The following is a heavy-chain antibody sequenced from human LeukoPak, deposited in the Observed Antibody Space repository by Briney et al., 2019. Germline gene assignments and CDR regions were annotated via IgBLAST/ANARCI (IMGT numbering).Heavy chain of an antibody. CDR1: GYTFTSYG. CDR3: ARDKYGSGSYSGSAFDY. D-gene: IGHD3-10*01. CDR2: ISAYNGNT. J-gene: IGHJ4*02. V-gene: IGHV1-18*01. Sequence: ASVKVSCKASGYTFTSYGISWVRQAPGQGLEWMGWISAYNGNTNYAQKLQGSVTMTTDTSTSTAYMELRSLRSDDTAVYYCARDKYGSGSYSGSAFDYWGQGTLVTVSS.